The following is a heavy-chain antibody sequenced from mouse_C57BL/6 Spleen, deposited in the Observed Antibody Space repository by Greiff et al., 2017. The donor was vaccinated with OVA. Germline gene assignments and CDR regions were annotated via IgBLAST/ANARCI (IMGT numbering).Heavy chain of an antibody. CDR3: ASGGYGPWFAY. D-gene: IGHD1-1*02. J-gene: IGHJ3*01. CDR1: GYTFTSYW. Sequence: QVQLQQPGAELVRPGSSVKLSCKASGYTFTSYWMDWVKQRPGQGLEWIGNIYPSDSETHYNQKFKDKATLTVDKSSSTAYMQLSSLTSEDSAVYYCASGGYGPWFAYWGQGTLVTVSA. CDR2: IYPSDSET. V-gene: IGHV1-61*01.